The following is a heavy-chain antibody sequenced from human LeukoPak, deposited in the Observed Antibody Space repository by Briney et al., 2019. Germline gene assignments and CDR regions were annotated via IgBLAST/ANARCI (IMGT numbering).Heavy chain of an antibody. CDR2: ISAYNGNT. Sequence: HWASVKVSCKASGYTFTSYGISWARQAPGQGLEWMGWISAYNGNTNYAQKLQGRVTMTTDTSTSTAYMELRSLRSDDTAVYYCARDTNYYDSSGYPDYWGQGTLVTVSS. CDR3: ARDTNYYDSSGYPDY. V-gene: IGHV1-18*01. D-gene: IGHD3-22*01. J-gene: IGHJ4*02. CDR1: GYTFTSYG.